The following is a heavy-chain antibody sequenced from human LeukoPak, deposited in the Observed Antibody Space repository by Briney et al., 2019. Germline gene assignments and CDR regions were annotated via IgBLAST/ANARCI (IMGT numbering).Heavy chain of an antibody. CDR1: GFTFSSYE. Sequence: GGSLRLSCAASGFTFSSYEMNWVRQAPGEGLEWVSYISSSGSTIYYADSVKGRFTISRDNAKNSLYLQMNSLRAEDTAVYYCARGEVAAAGGDYWGQGTLVTVSS. CDR2: ISSSGSTI. CDR3: ARGEVAAAGGDY. D-gene: IGHD6-13*01. V-gene: IGHV3-48*03. J-gene: IGHJ4*02.